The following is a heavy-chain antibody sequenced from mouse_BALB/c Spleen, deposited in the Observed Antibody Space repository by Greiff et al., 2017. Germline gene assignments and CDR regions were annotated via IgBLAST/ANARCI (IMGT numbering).Heavy chain of an antibody. Sequence: DVKLVESGGGLVKPGGSLKLSCAASGFTFSDYYMYWVRQTPEKRLEWVATISDGGSYTYYPDSVKGRFTISRDNAKNNLYLQMSSLKSEDTAMYYCARALLRLRAMDYWGQGTSVTVSS. V-gene: IGHV5-4*02. CDR3: ARALLRLRAMDY. D-gene: IGHD1-2*01. CDR1: GFTFSDYY. CDR2: ISDGGSYT. J-gene: IGHJ4*01.